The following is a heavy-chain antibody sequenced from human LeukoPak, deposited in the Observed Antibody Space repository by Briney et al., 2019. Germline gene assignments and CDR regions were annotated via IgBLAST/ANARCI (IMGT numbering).Heavy chain of an antibody. CDR1: GFSFSTHW. CDR2: IKPDGSDR. D-gene: IGHD6-19*01. V-gene: IGHV3-7*01. Sequence: PGGSLRLSCAASGFSFSTHWMNWVRQAPGGGLEWVANIKPDGSDRYYVDSVRGRFTISRDNAKNLVYLQIDSPRTEDTGVYYCSGRSGFSSIYWGQGTLVKVSS. J-gene: IGHJ4*02. CDR3: SGRSGFSSIY.